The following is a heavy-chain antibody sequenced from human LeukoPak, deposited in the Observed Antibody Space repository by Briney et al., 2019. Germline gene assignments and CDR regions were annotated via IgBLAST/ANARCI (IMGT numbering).Heavy chain of an antibody. CDR2: ISGSGGST. D-gene: IGHD3-9*01. CDR1: GFTFSSYG. V-gene: IGHV3-23*01. Sequence: GGSLRLSCAASGFTFSSYGMSWVRQAPGKGLEWVSAISGSGGSTYYADSVKGRFIISRDNSKNTLYLQMNSLKTEDTAVYYCTRDRKGYDILTGNFDYWGQGILVTVSS. CDR3: TRDRKGYDILTGNFDY. J-gene: IGHJ4*02.